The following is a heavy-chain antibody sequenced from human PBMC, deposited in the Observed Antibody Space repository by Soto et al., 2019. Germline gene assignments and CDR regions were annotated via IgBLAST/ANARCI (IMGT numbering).Heavy chain of an antibody. D-gene: IGHD5-18*01. CDR2: ISYDGSLQ. Sequence: QAQLVESGGGVVQPGRSLRLSCAASGFAFSSYGMHWVRQATGTGLEWVAVISYDGSLQHYADSVKGRFTISRDNSKNMVLLQMSSLRDEDTAVYYCVSDWGYGHASVPYSWGQGTLVSVSS. V-gene: IGHV3-30*03. CDR1: GFAFSSYG. J-gene: IGHJ4*02. CDR3: VSDWGYGHASVPYS.